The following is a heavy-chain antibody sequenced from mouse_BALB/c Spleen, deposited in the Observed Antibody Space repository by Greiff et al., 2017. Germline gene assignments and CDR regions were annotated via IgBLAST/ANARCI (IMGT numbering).Heavy chain of an antibody. CDR3: ARDIGGGPWCAY. CDR1: GFTFTDYY. V-gene: IGHV7-3*02. D-gene: IGHD3-3*01. Sequence: VQRVESGGGLVQPGGSLRLSCATSGFTFTDYYMSWVRQPPGKALEWLGFIRNKANGYTTEYSASVKGRFTISRDNSQSILYLQMNTLRAEDSATYYCARDIGGGPWCAYGGQGTLVTVSA. CDR2: IRNKANGYTT. J-gene: IGHJ3*01.